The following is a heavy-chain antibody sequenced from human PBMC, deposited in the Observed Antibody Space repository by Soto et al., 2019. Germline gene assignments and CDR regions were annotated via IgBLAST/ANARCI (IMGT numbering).Heavy chain of an antibody. CDR2: ISSSGSTI. J-gene: IGHJ3*02. Sequence: LRLSCAASGFTFSDYYMSWIRQAPGKGLEWVSYISSSGSTIYYADSVKGRFTISRDNAKNSLYLQMNSLRAEDTAVYYCAGSIAVAFDAFDIWGQGTMVTVSS. D-gene: IGHD6-19*01. CDR1: GFTFSDYY. CDR3: AGSIAVAFDAFDI. V-gene: IGHV3-11*01.